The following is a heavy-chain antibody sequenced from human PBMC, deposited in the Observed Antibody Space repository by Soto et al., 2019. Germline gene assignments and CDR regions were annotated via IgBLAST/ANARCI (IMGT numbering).Heavy chain of an antibody. J-gene: IGHJ6*03. V-gene: IGHV3-64*01. CDR3: ARRGYGSRWPNVYMDV. D-gene: IGHD6-13*01. CDR2: ISNNGAHT. CDR1: GFTFSNYE. Sequence: EAQLVESGGGLVQPGGSLRLSCAASGFTFSNYEMHWVRQAPGKGLEYVSGISNNGAHTDYAKSVKGRFTISRDNSENTLYLQMVSLRAEDMAVYYCARRGYGSRWPNVYMDVWGKGTTVTVSS.